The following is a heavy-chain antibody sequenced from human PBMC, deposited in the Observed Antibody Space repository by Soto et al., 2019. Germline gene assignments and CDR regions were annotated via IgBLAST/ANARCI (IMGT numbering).Heavy chain of an antibody. Sequence: PGGSLRLSCAAPEFTFSSYSMNWVRQAPGKGLEWVSSISSSSSYIYYADSVKGRFTISRDNAKNSLYLQMNSLRAEDTAVYYCAMDYIWGSYRSMYFDYWGQGTLVTVSS. CDR2: ISSSSSYI. CDR1: EFTFSSYS. CDR3: AMDYIWGSYRSMYFDY. J-gene: IGHJ4*02. V-gene: IGHV3-21*01. D-gene: IGHD3-16*02.